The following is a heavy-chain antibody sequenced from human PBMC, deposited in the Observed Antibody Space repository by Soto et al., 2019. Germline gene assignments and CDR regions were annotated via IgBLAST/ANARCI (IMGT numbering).Heavy chain of an antibody. CDR3: ARHRITGSYYDAFDI. CDR1: GGSFSGYY. V-gene: IGHV4-34*01. CDR2: INHSGST. D-gene: IGHD1-26*01. Sequence: SETLSLTCAVYGGSFSGYYWSWIRQPPGKGLEWIGEINHSGSTNYNPSLKSRVTISVDTSKNQFSLKLSSVTAAETAVYHCARHRITGSYYDAFDIWGQGTMVT. J-gene: IGHJ3*02.